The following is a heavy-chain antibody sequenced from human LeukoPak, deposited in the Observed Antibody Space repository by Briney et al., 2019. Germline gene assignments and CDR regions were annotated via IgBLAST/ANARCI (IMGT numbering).Heavy chain of an antibody. Sequence: GGSLRLSCAASGFTFSSYAMSWVRQAPGKGLEWVSAISGSGGSTYYADSVKGRFTISRDNSKNTLYLQMNSLRAEDTAVYYCAKDITIFGVADIDYRGQGTLVTVSS. D-gene: IGHD3-3*01. CDR3: AKDITIFGVADIDY. J-gene: IGHJ4*02. V-gene: IGHV3-23*01. CDR2: ISGSGGST. CDR1: GFTFSSYA.